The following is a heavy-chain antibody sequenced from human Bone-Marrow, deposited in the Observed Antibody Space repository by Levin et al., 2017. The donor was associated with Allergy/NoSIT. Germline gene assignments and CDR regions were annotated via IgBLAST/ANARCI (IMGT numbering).Heavy chain of an antibody. CDR1: GIPSRNFW. V-gene: IGHV3-74*01. CDR3: ATTAGRGGDTTGYSVGLDY. Sequence: GGSLRLSCAASGIPSRNFWMHWVRQAPGKGLVWVSLIKTDGRTTTYADSVRGRSTIPRDNSEHSLSLHMDSLGLEDTAVYYCATTAGRGGDTTGYSVGLDYWGQGTLVTVSA. CDR2: IKTDGRTT. J-gene: IGHJ4*02. D-gene: IGHD3-22*01.